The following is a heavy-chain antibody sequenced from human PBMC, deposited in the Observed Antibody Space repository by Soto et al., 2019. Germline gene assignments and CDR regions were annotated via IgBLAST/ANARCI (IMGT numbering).Heavy chain of an antibody. CDR2: IYYSGST. D-gene: IGHD3-22*01. CDR1: GGSISSYY. V-gene: IGHV4-59*01. CDR3: ERGWEQYYDSSGPFDS. J-gene: IGHJ5*01. Sequence: PSETLSLTCTVSGGSISSYYWSWIRQPPGKGLEWIGYIYYSGSTNYNPSLKSRVTISIDTYKNQFSLKLNSVTAADTAMYYCERGWEQYYDSSGPFDSWGQGTLVTVSS.